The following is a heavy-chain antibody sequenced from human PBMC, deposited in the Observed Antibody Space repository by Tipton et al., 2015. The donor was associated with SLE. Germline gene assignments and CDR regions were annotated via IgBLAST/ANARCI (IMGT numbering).Heavy chain of an antibody. D-gene: IGHD6-13*01. CDR2: INHSGTT. Sequence: TLSLTCAVYGGSFSGYYWTWIRQPPGKGLEWIGEINHSGTTNYNPSLKGRVTISIDTSMNQFSLKLNSVTAADTAVYYCARVGSWFPVDYWGQGTLVTVSS. J-gene: IGHJ4*02. V-gene: IGHV4-34*01. CDR3: ARVGSWFPVDY. CDR1: GGSFSGYY.